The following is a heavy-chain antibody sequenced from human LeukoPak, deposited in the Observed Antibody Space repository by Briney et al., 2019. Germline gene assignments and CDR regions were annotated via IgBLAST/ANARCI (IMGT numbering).Heavy chain of an antibody. V-gene: IGHV4-4*07. J-gene: IGHJ6*03. CDR1: GGSIRSYY. CDR2: IYTSESP. CDR3: ARGYCSGGSCYSHYYYYMDV. D-gene: IGHD2-15*01. Sequence: TSETLSLTCTASGGSIRSYYWSWIRQPAGKGLEWIGRIYTSESPTYKPSLKSRVTMSLDTSKNQFSLKLSSVTAADTAVYYCARGYCSGGSCYSHYYYYMDVWGKGTTVTVSS.